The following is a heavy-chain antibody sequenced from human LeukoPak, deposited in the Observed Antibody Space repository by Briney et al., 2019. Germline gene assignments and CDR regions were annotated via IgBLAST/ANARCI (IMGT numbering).Heavy chain of an antibody. J-gene: IGHJ4*02. CDR3: ARHAYSYVTDYFDY. CDR2: TYYSGTT. CDR1: GGSISSSSYY. V-gene: IGHV4-39*01. Sequence: SETLSLTCTVSGGSISSSSYYWGWIRQPPGKGLEWIGSTYYSGTTYYDPSLKSRVTISRDTSKNQFSLKLSSVTAADTAIYYCARHAYSYVTDYFDYWGQGTLVTVSS. D-gene: IGHD5-18*01.